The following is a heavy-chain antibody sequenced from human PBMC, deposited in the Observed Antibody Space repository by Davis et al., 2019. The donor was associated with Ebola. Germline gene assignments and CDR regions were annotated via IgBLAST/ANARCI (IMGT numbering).Heavy chain of an antibody. D-gene: IGHD5-18*01. Sequence: GESLKISCAASGFTFSSYSMNWVRQAPGKGLEWVSSISSSSSFLYNADSVKGRFTISRDNAKNSLYLQMNSLRAEDTAVYYCARDPDTAMVSYYYMDVWGKGTTVTVSS. V-gene: IGHV3-21*01. CDR2: ISSSSSFL. CDR1: GFTFSSYS. J-gene: IGHJ6*03. CDR3: ARDPDTAMVSYYYMDV.